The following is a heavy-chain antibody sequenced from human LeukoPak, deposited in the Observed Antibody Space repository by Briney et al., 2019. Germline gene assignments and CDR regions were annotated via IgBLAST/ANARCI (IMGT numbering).Heavy chain of an antibody. CDR1: GYSFTSYW. CDR3: ARPFDTGRGGYSC. CDR2: IYPGDSDT. V-gene: IGHV5-51*01. J-gene: IGHJ4*02. D-gene: IGHD4-23*01. Sequence: GESLKISCKGSGYSFTSYWIGWVRQMPGKGLEWMGIIYPGDSDTRYSPSFQGQVTISADKSISTAYLQWSSLRASDTAIYYCARPFDTGRGGYSCWGQGTLVTVSS.